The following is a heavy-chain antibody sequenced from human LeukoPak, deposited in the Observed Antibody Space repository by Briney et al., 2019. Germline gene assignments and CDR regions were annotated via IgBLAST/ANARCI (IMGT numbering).Heavy chain of an antibody. Sequence: AAAKVSCKASGGTFSSYAISWVRQAPGQGLEWMGGIIPIFGTANYAQKFQGRVTITTDESTSTAYMELRSLRSEDTAVYYCARDGRYCSGGSCYSPHNWGQGTLVTVSS. CDR2: IIPIFGTA. CDR3: ARDGRYCSGGSCYSPHN. CDR1: GGTFSSYA. J-gene: IGHJ1*01. V-gene: IGHV1-69*05. D-gene: IGHD2-15*01.